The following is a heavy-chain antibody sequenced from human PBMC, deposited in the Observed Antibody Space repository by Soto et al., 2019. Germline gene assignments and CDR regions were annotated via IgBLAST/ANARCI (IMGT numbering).Heavy chain of an antibody. Sequence: GGSLSLSCASSGFTFSSYSMNWVRQAPGKGLEWVSSISSSSSYIYYADSVKGRFTISRDNAKNSLYLQMNSLRAEDTAVYYCARDRPYSSSSNWFDPWGQGTLVNVSS. D-gene: IGHD6-6*01. CDR3: ARDRPYSSSSNWFDP. J-gene: IGHJ5*02. CDR1: GFTFSSYS. CDR2: ISSSSSYI. V-gene: IGHV3-21*01.